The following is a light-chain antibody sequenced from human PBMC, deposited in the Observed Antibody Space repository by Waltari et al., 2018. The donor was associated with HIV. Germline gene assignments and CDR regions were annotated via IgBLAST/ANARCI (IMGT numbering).Light chain of an antibody. CDR3: CAYVGTLTPA. J-gene: IGLJ3*02. V-gene: IGLV2-23*01. CDR2: GGS. Sequence: QSALTQPASVSGSPGQSITISCNATAVDIGYMTFVSWYQQFSGRPPQLIIYGGSTRASRVSHRFSASKSGKTASLTISGLQTADEAIYYCCAYVGTLTPAFGGGTQLTVL. CDR1: AVDIGYMTF.